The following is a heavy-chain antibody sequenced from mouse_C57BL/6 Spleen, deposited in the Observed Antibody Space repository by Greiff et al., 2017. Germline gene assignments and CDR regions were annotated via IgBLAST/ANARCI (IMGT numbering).Heavy chain of an antibody. D-gene: IGHD2-1*01. CDR1: GYTFTSYW. CDR3: ALGGRNYNYFDY. J-gene: IGHJ2*01. Sequence: QVQLQQPGAELVKPGASVKLSCKASGYTFTSYWMHWVKQRPGQGLEWIGMIHPNSGSTNYNEKFKSKATLTVDKSSSTAYMHLSSLTSEDSAVYYCALGGRNYNYFDYWGQGTTLTVSS. V-gene: IGHV1-64*01. CDR2: IHPNSGST.